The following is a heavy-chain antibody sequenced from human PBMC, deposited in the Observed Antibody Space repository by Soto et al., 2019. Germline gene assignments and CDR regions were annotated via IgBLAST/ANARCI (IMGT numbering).Heavy chain of an antibody. Sequence: PSETLSLTCTVSGGSISSHYLNWIRQPPGKGLEWIGYISNSGTTKFNPSLQSRVTISVDTSKNQFSLKLSSVTAADTAVYFCGRDPYSYYYGMDVWGQGTTVTVSS. CDR3: GRDPYSYYYGMDV. CDR2: ISNSGTT. CDR1: GGSISSHY. V-gene: IGHV4-59*11. J-gene: IGHJ6*02.